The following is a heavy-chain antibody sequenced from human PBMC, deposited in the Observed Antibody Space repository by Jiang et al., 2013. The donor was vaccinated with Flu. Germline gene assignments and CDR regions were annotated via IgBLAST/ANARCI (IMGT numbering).Heavy chain of an antibody. V-gene: IGHV7-4-1*02. CDR2: ISTSSGNT. CDR3: ARGSVTFDT. Sequence: SGAEVKETGASVKISCQASGYTFTDYAVNWVRQAPGQGLEWMGWISTSSGNTRYAQGFSGRFVFALDTSVRTAYLQISGLKSEDTAVYYCARGSVTFDTWGQGSLVTVSS. CDR1: GYTFTDYA. J-gene: IGHJ4*02.